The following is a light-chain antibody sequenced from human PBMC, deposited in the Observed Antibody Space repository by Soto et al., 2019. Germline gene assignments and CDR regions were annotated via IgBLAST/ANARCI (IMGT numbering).Light chain of an antibody. J-gene: IGLJ3*02. CDR1: SSDFGGYDY. Sequence: QSALTQPASVSGSPGEPITMSCTGTSSDFGGYDYVSWYQQFPGRAPQLIIYEVSNRPSGVSIRFSGSKSGNTASLTITGLRAEDEADYYCQSYTTSSTWVFGGGTKLTVL. CDR2: EVS. CDR3: QSYTTSSTWV. V-gene: IGLV2-14*01.